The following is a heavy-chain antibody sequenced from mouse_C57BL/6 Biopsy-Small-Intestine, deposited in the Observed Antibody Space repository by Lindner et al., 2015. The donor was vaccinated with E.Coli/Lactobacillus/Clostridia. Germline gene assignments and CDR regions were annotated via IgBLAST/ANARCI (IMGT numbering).Heavy chain of an antibody. V-gene: IGHV1-39*01. J-gene: IGHJ2*01. CDR3: ARHGNYFDY. CDR2: ITPNYGTT. D-gene: IGHD2-1*01. CDR1: GYSFTDYN. Sequence: QLQESGPELVKPGASVKISCKASGYSFTDYNMNWVKQSNGKSLEWIGVITPNYGTTSYNQKFKGRATLTVDQSSSTAYMQLSSLTSEDSAVYYCARHGNYFDYWGQGTTLTVSS.